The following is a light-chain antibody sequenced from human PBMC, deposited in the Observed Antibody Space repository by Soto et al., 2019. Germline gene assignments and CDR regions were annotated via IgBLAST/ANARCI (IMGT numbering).Light chain of an antibody. CDR2: DVS. CDR3: CSYTSSSTLSV. V-gene: IGLV2-14*01. CDR1: SSDVGGYNY. Sequence: QSVLTQPASVSGSPGQSITISCTGTSSDVGGYNYVSWYQQHPGKAPKLMIYDVSNRPSGVSNRFSGSKSGNTASLSISGLQAEDEADSYCCSYTSSSTLSVFGTGTKLTVL. J-gene: IGLJ1*01.